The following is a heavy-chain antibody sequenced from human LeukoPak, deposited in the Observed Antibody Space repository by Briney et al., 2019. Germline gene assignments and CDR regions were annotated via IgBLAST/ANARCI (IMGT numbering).Heavy chain of an antibody. CDR1: GGSFSGYY. CDR3: ARGCCSSSSVWFDP. V-gene: IGHV4-34*01. D-gene: IGHD6-6*01. J-gene: IGHJ5*02. CDR2: INLSGSS. Sequence: SETLSLTCAVYGGSFSGYYWSWIRQPPGKGLEWIGEINLSGSSNYNPSLKSRVTILVDTSKNQFSLKLSSVTAADTAVYYCARGCCSSSSVWFDPWGQGTLVTVSS.